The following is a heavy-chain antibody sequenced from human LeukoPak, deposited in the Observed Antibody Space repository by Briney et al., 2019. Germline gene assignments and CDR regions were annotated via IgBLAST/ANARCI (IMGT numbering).Heavy chain of an antibody. CDR1: GGSISGSSYY. V-gene: IGHV4-39*07. CDR3: ARKYSGSYFTMIAFDI. D-gene: IGHD1-26*01. CDR2: IYYSGST. Sequence: SETLSLTCTVSGGSISGSSYYWGWIRQPPGKGLEWIGSIYYSGSTYYNPSLKSRVTISVDTSKNQFSLKLSSVTAADTAVYYCARKYSGSYFTMIAFDIWGQGTMVTVSS. J-gene: IGHJ3*02.